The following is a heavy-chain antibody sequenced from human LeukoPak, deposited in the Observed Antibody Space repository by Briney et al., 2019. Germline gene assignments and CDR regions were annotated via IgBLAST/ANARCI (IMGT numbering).Heavy chain of an antibody. V-gene: IGHV1-58*02. D-gene: IGHD3-22*01. Sequence: SVKVSCKASGFTFTSSAMQWVRQARGQRLEWIGWIVVGSGNTNYAQKFQERVTITRDMSTSTAYMELSSLRSEDTAVYYWAAATSYDSRGYYRDYWGQGTLVTVSS. J-gene: IGHJ4*02. CDR1: GFTFTSSA. CDR2: IVVGSGNT. CDR3: AAATSYDSRGYYRDY.